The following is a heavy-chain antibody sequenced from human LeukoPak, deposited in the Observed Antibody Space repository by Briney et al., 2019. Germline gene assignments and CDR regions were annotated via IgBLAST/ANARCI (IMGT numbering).Heavy chain of an antibody. Sequence: PSETLSLTCTVSGGSISSHYWSWIRQPPGKGLEWLGYIYTSGSTNYNPSLKSRVTISVDTSKNQFSLKLSSVTAADTAVYYCARLVGATGIDYWGQETLVTVSS. CDR3: ARLVGATGIDY. J-gene: IGHJ4*02. CDR2: IYTSGST. D-gene: IGHD1-26*01. CDR1: GGSISSHY. V-gene: IGHV4-4*09.